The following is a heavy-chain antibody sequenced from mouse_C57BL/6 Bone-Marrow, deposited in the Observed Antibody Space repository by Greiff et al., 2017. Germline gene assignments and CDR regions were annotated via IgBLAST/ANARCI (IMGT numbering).Heavy chain of an antibody. J-gene: IGHJ3*01. Sequence: VQLQQPGAELVMPGASVKLSCKASGYTFTSYWMHWVKQRPGQGLEWIGEIDPSDSYTNYNQKFKGKSTLTVDKSSSTAYMQHSSLTSEDSAVYYCARSLYGPWFAYWGQGTLVTVSA. CDR3: ARSLYGPWFAY. CDR1: GYTFTSYW. V-gene: IGHV1-69*01. D-gene: IGHD1-1*01. CDR2: IDPSDSYT.